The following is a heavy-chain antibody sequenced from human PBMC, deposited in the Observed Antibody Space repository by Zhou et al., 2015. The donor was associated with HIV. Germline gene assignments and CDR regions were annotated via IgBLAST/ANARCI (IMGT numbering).Heavy chain of an antibody. CDR3: AREKTHYYDSSGYSLDY. J-gene: IGHJ4*02. V-gene: IGHV1-69*01. D-gene: IGHD3-22*01. CDR1: GGTFSNYA. Sequence: QVQLVQSGAEVKKPGSSVKVSCKASGGTFSNYAISWVRQAPGQGLEWMGGIIPIFGTANYAQKFQGRVTITADESTSTAYMELSSLRSEDTAVYYCAREKTHYYDSSGYSLDYWGQGTLVTVSS. CDR2: IIPIFGTA.